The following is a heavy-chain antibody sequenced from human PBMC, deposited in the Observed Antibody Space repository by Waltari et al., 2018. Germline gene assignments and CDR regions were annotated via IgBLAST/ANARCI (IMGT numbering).Heavy chain of an antibody. J-gene: IGHJ6*03. Sequence: QVQLQESGPGLVQPSQTLSLTCTVSAGSISSGSYYWSWIRHPARKGLEWIGRIYTSGSTNYNPSLKSRVTISVDTSKNQFSLKLSSVTAADTAVYYCARDLYSSSWYTEIHYYYYMDVWGKGTTVTVSS. CDR3: ARDLYSSSWYTEIHYYYYMDV. V-gene: IGHV4-61*02. D-gene: IGHD6-13*01. CDR1: AGSISSGSYY. CDR2: IYTSGST.